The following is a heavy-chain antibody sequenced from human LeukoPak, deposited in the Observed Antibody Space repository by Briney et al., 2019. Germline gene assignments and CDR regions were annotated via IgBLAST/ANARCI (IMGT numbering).Heavy chain of an antibody. CDR2: ISGSGGST. J-gene: IGHJ3*02. CDR1: GFTSSSYA. D-gene: IGHD2-21*01. Sequence: GGSLRLSCAASGFTSSSYAMSWVRQAPGKGLEWVSAISGSGGSTYYADSVKGRFTISRDNSKNTLYLQMNSLRAEDTAVYYCAKALQAISDAFDIWGQGTMVTVSS. V-gene: IGHV3-23*01. CDR3: AKALQAISDAFDI.